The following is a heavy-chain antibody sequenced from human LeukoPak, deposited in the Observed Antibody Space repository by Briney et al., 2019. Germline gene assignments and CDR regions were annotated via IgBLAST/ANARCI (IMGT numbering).Heavy chain of an antibody. J-gene: IGHJ4*02. V-gene: IGHV1-18*01. D-gene: IGHD3-3*01. CDR2: ISAYNGNT. Sequence: GASVKFSCKASGYTFTSYGISWVRQAPGQGLEWMGWISAYNGNTTYAQKLQGRVTMTTDTSTSTAYMELRSLRSDDTAVYYCARTGITYYDFWSGYSHFDYWGQGTLVTVSS. CDR3: ARTGITYYDFWSGYSHFDY. CDR1: GYTFTSYG.